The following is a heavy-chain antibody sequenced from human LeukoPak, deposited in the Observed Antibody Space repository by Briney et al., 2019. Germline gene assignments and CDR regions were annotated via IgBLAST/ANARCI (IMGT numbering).Heavy chain of an antibody. CDR3: ARGPPLDY. CDR1: GGSISSYY. J-gene: IGHJ4*02. V-gene: IGHV4-59*01. Sequence: SETLSLTCTVSGGSISSYYWSWIRQPPGKGLEWLGYIYDSGSTDYNPSLRSRVTISVDTSKNQFSLRVSSVTAADTAVYYCARGPPLDYWGKGTLITVSS. CDR2: IYDSGST.